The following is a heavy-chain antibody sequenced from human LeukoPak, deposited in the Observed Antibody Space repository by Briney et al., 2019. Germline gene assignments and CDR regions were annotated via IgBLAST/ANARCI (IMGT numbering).Heavy chain of an antibody. CDR2: ISSSSSAI. CDR3: ARYFDL. J-gene: IGHJ3*01. Sequence: GGSLRLSCAASGFTFSSYTMNWVRQAPGKGLEWVSYISSSSSAIYYADSVKGRFTISRDNAKNSLYLQMNGLRAEDTAVYYCARYFDLWGQGTMVAVSS. V-gene: IGHV3-48*01. CDR1: GFTFSSYT.